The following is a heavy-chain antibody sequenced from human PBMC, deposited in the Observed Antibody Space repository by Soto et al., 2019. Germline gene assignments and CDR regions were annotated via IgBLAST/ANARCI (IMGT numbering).Heavy chain of an antibody. V-gene: IGHV1-8*01. CDR3: ARLVVWSGYYRFGAFDI. J-gene: IGHJ3*02. CDR1: GYTFTSYD. Sequence: ASVKVSCKASGYTFTSYDINWVRQATGQGLEWMGWMNPNSGNTGYAQKFQGRGTMTRNTSISTAYMELSSLRSEDTAVYYCARLVVWSGYYRFGAFDIWGQGTMVTVSS. D-gene: IGHD3-3*01. CDR2: MNPNSGNT.